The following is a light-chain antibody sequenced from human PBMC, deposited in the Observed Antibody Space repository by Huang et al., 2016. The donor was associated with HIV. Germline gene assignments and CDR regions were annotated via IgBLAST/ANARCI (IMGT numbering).Light chain of an antibody. J-gene: IGKJ3*01. CDR1: RSILYNSNNKNY. CDR2: WAS. V-gene: IGKV4-1*01. Sequence: DIVLTQSPDSLAVSLGERATINCSSSRSILYNSNNKNYLAWHQQKPGQSPKLLMYWASTRESGVPDRFSGSGSETDFTLTISSLQAEDVAVYFCQQYYTTPGTFGPGTKVHIK. CDR3: QQYYTTPGT.